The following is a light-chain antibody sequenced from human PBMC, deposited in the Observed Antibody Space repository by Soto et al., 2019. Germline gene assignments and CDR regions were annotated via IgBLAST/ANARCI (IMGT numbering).Light chain of an antibody. CDR1: QSISVW. CDR2: DAS. CDR3: QQHKSYPVT. J-gene: IGKJ4*01. Sequence: DIQMTQSPSTLSASVRDRVTITCRASQSISVWLSWYQQKPGKAPNLLIYDASNLKSGVPSRFSGGGSGTEFTLTISSVQPDDFASYYCQQHKSYPVTFGGGTKADIK. V-gene: IGKV1-5*01.